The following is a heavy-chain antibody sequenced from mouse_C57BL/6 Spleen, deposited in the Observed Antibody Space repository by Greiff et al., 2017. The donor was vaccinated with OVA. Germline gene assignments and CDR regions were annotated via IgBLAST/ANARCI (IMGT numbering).Heavy chain of an antibody. CDR1: GYTFTSYW. CDR2: IYPGSGST. J-gene: IGHJ3*01. D-gene: IGHD2-3*01. Sequence: QVQLKQPGAELVKPGASVKLSCKASGYTFTSYWITWVKQRPGQGLEWIGDIYPGSGSTNYNEKFKSKATLTVDTSSSTAYMQLSSLTSEDAAVYYCARKAIYDGYYRYVYAYWGQGTLVTVSA. V-gene: IGHV1-55*01. CDR3: ARKAIYDGYYRYVYAY.